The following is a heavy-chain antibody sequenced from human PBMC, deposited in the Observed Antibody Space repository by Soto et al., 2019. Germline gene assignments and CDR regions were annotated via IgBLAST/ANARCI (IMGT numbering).Heavy chain of an antibody. V-gene: IGHV1-3*01. CDR1: GYSFTSYA. CDR3: ARGASSSWTSLDY. CDR2: INAGNGNT. J-gene: IGHJ4*02. Sequence: ASVKVSCKASGYSFTSYAVHWVRQAPGQRLEWMGWINAGNGNTKSSQKFQGRVTITRDTSASTAYMELSSLRSEDTAVYYCARGASSSWTSLDYWGQGTLVTVSS. D-gene: IGHD6-13*01.